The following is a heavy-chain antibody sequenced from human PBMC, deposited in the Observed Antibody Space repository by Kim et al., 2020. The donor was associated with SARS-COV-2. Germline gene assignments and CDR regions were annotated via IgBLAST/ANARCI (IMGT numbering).Heavy chain of an antibody. V-gene: IGHV4-59*09. CDR3: ARGEYYDFWSGYLIFDY. J-gene: IGHJ4*02. D-gene: IGHD3-3*01. Sequence: RKSRVTISVDTSKNQFSLKLSSVTAADTAVYYCARGEYYDFWSGYLIFDYWGQGTLVTVSS.